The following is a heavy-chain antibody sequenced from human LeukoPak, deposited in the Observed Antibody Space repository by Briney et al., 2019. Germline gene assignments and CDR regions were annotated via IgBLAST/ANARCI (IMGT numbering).Heavy chain of an antibody. D-gene: IGHD3-3*01. Sequence: PGGSLRLSCAASGFTFSSYGMSWVRQAPGKGLEWVSAISGSGGSTYYADSVKGRFTISRDNAKNTLYLQMNSLRAEDTAVYYCARRSDFGVAFDIWGQGTMVTVSS. CDR1: GFTFSSYG. CDR2: ISGSGGST. V-gene: IGHV3-23*01. J-gene: IGHJ3*02. CDR3: ARRSDFGVAFDI.